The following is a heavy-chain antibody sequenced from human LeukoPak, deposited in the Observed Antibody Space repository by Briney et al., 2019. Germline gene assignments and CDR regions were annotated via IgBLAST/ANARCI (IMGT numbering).Heavy chain of an antibody. J-gene: IGHJ4*02. V-gene: IGHV1-69*04. CDR2: IIPILGIA. Sequence: SVKVSCKASGGTFSSYAISWGRQAPGQGLEWMGRIIPILGIANYAQKFQGRVTITADKSTSTAYTELSSLRSEDTAVYYCARDQGYEGYWGQGTLVTVSS. CDR1: GGTFSSYA. CDR3: ARDQGYEGY. D-gene: IGHD5-12*01.